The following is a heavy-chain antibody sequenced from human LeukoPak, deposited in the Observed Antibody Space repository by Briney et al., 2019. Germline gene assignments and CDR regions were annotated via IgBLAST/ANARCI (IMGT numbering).Heavy chain of an antibody. J-gene: IGHJ6*02. CDR3: ARDLKIQLWLLYYYYGMDV. Sequence: ASVKVSCKASGYTFTSYAMHWVRQAPGQRLEWMGWINAGNGNTKYSQKFQGRVTITRDTSASTAYMELGSLRSEDTAVYYCARDLKIQLWLLYYYYGMDVWGQGSTVTVSS. CDR1: GYTFTSYA. V-gene: IGHV1-3*01. CDR2: INAGNGNT. D-gene: IGHD5-18*01.